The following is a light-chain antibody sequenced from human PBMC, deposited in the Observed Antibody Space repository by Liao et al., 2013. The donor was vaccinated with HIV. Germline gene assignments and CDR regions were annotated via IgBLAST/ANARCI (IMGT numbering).Light chain of an antibody. CDR3: QAWDSGAEI. J-gene: IGLJ2*01. Sequence: SYELTQPPSVSVSPGQTASITCSGDKLGDKYACWYQQKPGQSPVLVIYQDSQRPSGIPGRFSGSNSGNTATLTISGTQSMDEGDFYCQAWDSGAEIFGGGTKLTVL. CDR1: KLGDKY. V-gene: IGLV3-1*01. CDR2: QDS.